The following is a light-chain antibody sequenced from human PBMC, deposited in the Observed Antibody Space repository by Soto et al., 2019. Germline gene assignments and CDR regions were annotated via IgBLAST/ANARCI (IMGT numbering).Light chain of an antibody. CDR2: GIS. Sequence: EIVLTQSPGTLSFSPGERATLSCRSIHTISSSYLAWSQQKPGQAPRLLMYGISRRATGIPDRLSGSASGTDFTLTITRLEPEDFAVYYCQQYVNSSPRTFGQGTKVDIK. V-gene: IGKV3-20*01. CDR1: HTISSSY. CDR3: QQYVNSSPRT. J-gene: IGKJ1*01.